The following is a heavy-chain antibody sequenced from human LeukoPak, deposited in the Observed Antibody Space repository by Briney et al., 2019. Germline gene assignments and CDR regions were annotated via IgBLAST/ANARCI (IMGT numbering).Heavy chain of an antibody. J-gene: IGHJ5*02. Sequence: GGSLRLSCAASGLTFDDYAMHWVRQAPGKGLEWVSGISWNSGSIAYADSVKGRFTISRDNAKNSLYLQMNSLRAEDTALYYCVKDIGSGWFNWFDPWGQGTLVTVSS. V-gene: IGHV3-9*01. D-gene: IGHD2-15*01. CDR1: GLTFDDYA. CDR2: ISWNSGSI. CDR3: VKDIGSGWFNWFDP.